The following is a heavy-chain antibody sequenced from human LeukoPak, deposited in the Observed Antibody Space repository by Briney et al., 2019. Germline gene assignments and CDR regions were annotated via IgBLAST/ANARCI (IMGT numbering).Heavy chain of an antibody. J-gene: IGHJ1*01. Sequence: PSETLSLTCTVSGGSISSSSYYWVWIRQPPGKGLEWIGSIYYRGSTYYNPSLKNRVTISVDTSKNQFSLKLSSVTAADTAVYYCARGHSPVTTKVSYFQHWGQGTLVTVSS. CDR2: IYYRGST. V-gene: IGHV4-39*01. CDR3: ARGHSPVTTKVSYFQH. CDR1: GGSISSSSYY. D-gene: IGHD4-17*01.